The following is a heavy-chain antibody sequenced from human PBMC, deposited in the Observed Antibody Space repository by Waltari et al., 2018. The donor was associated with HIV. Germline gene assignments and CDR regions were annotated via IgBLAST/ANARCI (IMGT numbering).Heavy chain of an antibody. CDR2: IWFDGSNK. CDR3: ARSAAANDY. J-gene: IGHJ4*02. D-gene: IGHD2-2*01. CDR1: GFTFSSYG. Sequence: QVQLVESGGGVVQPGRSLRLSCAASGFTFSSYGMHWVRQAPGKGFEWGAVIWFDGSNKYYADSVKGRFTISRDNSKNPLYLQMNSLRAEDTAVYYCARSAAANDYWGQGTLVTVSS. V-gene: IGHV3-33*01.